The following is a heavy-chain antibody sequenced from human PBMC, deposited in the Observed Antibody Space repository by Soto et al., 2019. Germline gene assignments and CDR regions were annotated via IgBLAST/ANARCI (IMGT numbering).Heavy chain of an antibody. CDR1: GYTFTSYG. CDR2: ISAYNGNT. Sequence: QVQLVQSGAEVKKPGASVKVSCKASGYTFTSYGISWVRQAPGQGLEWMGWISAYNGNTNYAQKLQGRVTMTTDTXXXXXXXXXXXXXXXXXXXXXXXXXXXXYGMDVWGQGTTVTVSS. V-gene: IGHV1-18*01. CDR3: XXXXXXYGMDV. J-gene: IGHJ6*02.